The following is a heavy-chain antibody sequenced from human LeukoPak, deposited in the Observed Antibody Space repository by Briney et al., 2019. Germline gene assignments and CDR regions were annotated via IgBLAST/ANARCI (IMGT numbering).Heavy chain of an antibody. CDR1: GGSFSGYY. CDR3: ARELRFLEWLFAWFDP. D-gene: IGHD3-3*01. Sequence: SETLSLTCAVYGGSFSGYYWSWIRQPPGKGLEWIGEINHSGSTNYNPSLKSRVTISVDTSKNQFSLKLSSVTAADTAVYYCARELRFLEWLFAWFDPWGQGNPGHRLL. V-gene: IGHV4-34*01. J-gene: IGHJ5*02. CDR2: INHSGST.